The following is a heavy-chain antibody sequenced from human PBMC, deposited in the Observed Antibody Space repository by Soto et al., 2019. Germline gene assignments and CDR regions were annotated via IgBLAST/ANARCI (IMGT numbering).Heavy chain of an antibody. J-gene: IGHJ4*02. CDR3: ASSASIYSYPDY. D-gene: IGHD5-18*01. CDR1: GFTFSSYA. V-gene: IGHV3-30-3*01. CDR2: ISYDGSNK. Sequence: QVQLVESGGGVVQPGRSLRLSCAASGFTFSSYAMHWVRQAPGKGLEWVAVISYDGSNKYYADSVKGRFTISRDNSKNTLYLQMNSLRAEDTAVYYCASSASIYSYPDYWGQGTLVTVSS.